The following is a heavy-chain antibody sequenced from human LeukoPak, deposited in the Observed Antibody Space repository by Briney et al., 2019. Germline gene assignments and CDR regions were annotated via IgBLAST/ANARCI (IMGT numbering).Heavy chain of an antibody. Sequence: ASVKVSCKASGYTFTGYYMHWVRQAPGQGLEWMGWINPNSGGTNYAQKFQGWVTMTRDTSISTAYMELSSLRSEDTAVYYCARERPCSSTSCPFDYWGQGTLVTVSS. CDR2: INPNSGGT. CDR1: GYTFTGYY. D-gene: IGHD2-2*01. V-gene: IGHV1-2*04. J-gene: IGHJ4*02. CDR3: ARERPCSSTSCPFDY.